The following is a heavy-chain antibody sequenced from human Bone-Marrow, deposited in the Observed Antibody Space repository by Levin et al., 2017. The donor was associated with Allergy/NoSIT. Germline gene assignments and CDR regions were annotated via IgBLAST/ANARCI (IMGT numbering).Heavy chain of an antibody. CDR3: ARGFLWGIVGATWSFDY. Sequence: SCAASGFTFSSYAMHWVRQAPGKGLEWVAVISYDGSNKYYADSVKGRFTISRDNSKNTLYLQMNSLRAEDTAVYYCARGFLWGIVGATWSFDYWGQGTLVTVSS. CDR2: ISYDGSNK. D-gene: IGHD1-26*01. J-gene: IGHJ4*02. V-gene: IGHV3-30*04. CDR1: GFTFSSYA.